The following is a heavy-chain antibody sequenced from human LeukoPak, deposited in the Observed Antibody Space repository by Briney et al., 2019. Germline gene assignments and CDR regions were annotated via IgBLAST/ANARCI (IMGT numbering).Heavy chain of an antibody. CDR1: GYTFTSYG. CDR2: VSTYNGNT. J-gene: IGHJ5*02. CDR3: ESCLTSYQLHRRCSRRPPKRPENNRFDP. V-gene: IGHV1-18*01. Sequence: ASVKVSCKASGYTFTSYGISRVRQAPGQGLEWMGWVSTYNGNTNYAQKLQGRVTMTTHTSTSTANMELRSLRSDDTAVYQCESCLTSYQLHRRCSRRPPKRPENNRFDPWGQGTLVTVSS. D-gene: IGHD2-2*01.